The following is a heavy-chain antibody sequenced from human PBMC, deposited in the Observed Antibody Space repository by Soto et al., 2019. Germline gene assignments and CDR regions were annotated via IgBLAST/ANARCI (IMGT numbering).Heavy chain of an antibody. J-gene: IGHJ6*03. Sequence: QVQLVESGGGLVKPGGSLRLSCAASGFTFSDYYMSWIRQAPGKGLEWVSYISSSGSTIYYADSVKGRLTISRDNAKNSLYLQMNSLKAEDTAVYYCARVRQLANYYYYYYMDVWGKGTTVTVSS. V-gene: IGHV3-11*01. CDR3: ARVRQLANYYYYYYMDV. D-gene: IGHD6-6*01. CDR2: ISSSGSTI. CDR1: GFTFSDYY.